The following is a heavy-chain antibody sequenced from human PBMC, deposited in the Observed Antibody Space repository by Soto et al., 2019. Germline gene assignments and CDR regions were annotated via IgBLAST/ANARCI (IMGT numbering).Heavy chain of an antibody. CDR2: IIPIFGTA. CDR1: GGTFSSYA. Sequence: SVKVSCKASGGTFSSYAISWVRQAPGQGLEWMGGIIPIFGTANYAQKFQGRVTITADESTSTAYMELSSLRSEDTAVYHCARFVAARPHYYYGMDVWGQGTTVTVSS. J-gene: IGHJ6*02. D-gene: IGHD6-6*01. V-gene: IGHV1-69*13. CDR3: ARFVAARPHYYYGMDV.